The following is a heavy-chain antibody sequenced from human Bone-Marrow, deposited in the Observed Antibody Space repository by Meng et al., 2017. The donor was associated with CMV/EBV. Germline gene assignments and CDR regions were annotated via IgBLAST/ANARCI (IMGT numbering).Heavy chain of an antibody. Sequence: GESLKISCAAPGCTFSSYAMSWVRQAPGKGLEWVSAISGSGGSTYYADSVKGRFTISRDNSKNTLYLQMNSLRAEDTAVYYCANGPDCSSTSRENWFDPWGQGTLVTVSS. J-gene: IGHJ5*02. CDR3: ANGPDCSSTSRENWFDP. CDR1: GCTFSSYA. CDR2: ISGSGGST. V-gene: IGHV3-23*01. D-gene: IGHD2-2*01.